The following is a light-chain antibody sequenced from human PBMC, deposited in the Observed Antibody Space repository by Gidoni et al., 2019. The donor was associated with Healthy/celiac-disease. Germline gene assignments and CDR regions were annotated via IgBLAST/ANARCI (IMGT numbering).Light chain of an antibody. Sequence: DIKLTQSPSSLSASVGDSVTITCRASQGISNSLAWYQQKPGKAPKLLLYAASRLESGVPSRFSGSGSGTDYTLTISSLQPEDFATYYCQQYYSTPYTFGQGTKLEIK. CDR2: AAS. CDR3: QQYYSTPYT. J-gene: IGKJ2*01. V-gene: IGKV1-NL1*01. CDR1: QGISNS.